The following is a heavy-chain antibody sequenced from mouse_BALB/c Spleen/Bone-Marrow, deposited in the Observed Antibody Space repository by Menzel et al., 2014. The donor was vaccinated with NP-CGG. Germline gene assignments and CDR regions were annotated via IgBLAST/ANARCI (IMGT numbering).Heavy chain of an antibody. CDR2: IYPGDGDT. D-gene: IGHD1-1*01. Sequence: QVQLQQSGAELVRPGSSVKISCKASGYAFSSYWMNWVKQRPGQGLEWIGQIYPGDGDTNYNGKFKGKATLTADKSSSTTYMQLSSRTSEDSAVYFCSRRSYYNGSSYVDYWGLGTTLTVSS. CDR1: GYAFSSYW. J-gene: IGHJ2*01. V-gene: IGHV1-80*01. CDR3: SRRSYYNGSSYVDY.